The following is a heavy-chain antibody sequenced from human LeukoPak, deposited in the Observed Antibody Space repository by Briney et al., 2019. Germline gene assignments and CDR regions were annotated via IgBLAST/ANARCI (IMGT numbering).Heavy chain of an antibody. D-gene: IGHD1-26*01. CDR1: VYTFSGDY. CDR2: VNLDRGGT. V-gene: IGHV1-2*02. CDR3: AKGGPRPIMGAADY. Sequence: ASVKVSCKASVYTFSGDYIQCVRHAPGQGRGWRGWVNLDRGGTNYTQTFKGRVNMSGDQSIRTTYMDLSSLRSDDTALYYCAKGGPRPIMGAADYWGQGTLVTVSS. J-gene: IGHJ4*02.